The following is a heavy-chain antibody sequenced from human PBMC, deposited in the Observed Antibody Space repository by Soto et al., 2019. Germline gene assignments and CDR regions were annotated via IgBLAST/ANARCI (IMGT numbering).Heavy chain of an antibody. CDR2: IIPIFGTA. CDR3: ARRGYNWNSWNWFDP. D-gene: IGHD1-7*01. CDR1: GGTFSSYA. Sequence: QVHLVQSGAEVKKPGSSVKVSCKASGGTFSSYAISWVRQAPGQGLEWMGGIIPIFGTANYAQKFQGRVTITADESTSTAYMELSSPRSEDTAVYYCARRGYNWNSWNWFDPWGQGTLVTVSS. J-gene: IGHJ5*02. V-gene: IGHV1-69*01.